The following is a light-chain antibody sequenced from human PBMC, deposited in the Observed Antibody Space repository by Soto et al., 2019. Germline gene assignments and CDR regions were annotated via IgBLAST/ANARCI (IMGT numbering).Light chain of an antibody. CDR2: AAS. V-gene: IGKV1-27*01. Sequence: DIQMTQSPSSLSASVGDRVTITCRASQDIHDYLVWYQQRPGKVPSLLIYAASTLQSGVPSRFSGSGFGTDFTLTISSLQSEDVATYYCQKYGGAPYTFGPGTKVDLK. CDR3: QKYGGAPYT. CDR1: QDIHDY. J-gene: IGKJ3*01.